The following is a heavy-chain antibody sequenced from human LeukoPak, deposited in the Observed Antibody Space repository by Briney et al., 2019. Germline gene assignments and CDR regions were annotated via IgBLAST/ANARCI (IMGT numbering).Heavy chain of an antibody. CDR2: IWYDGSNK. J-gene: IGHJ4*02. V-gene: IGHV3-33*01. CDR1: GFTFSSYG. D-gene: IGHD3-22*01. CDR3: ARDLTDMIVVVLDY. Sequence: GGSLRLSCAASGFTFSSYGMHWVRQAPGKGLEWAAVIWYDGSNKYYADSVKGRFTISRDNSKNTLYLQMNSLRAEDTAVYYCARDLTDMIVVVLDYWGQGTLVTVSS.